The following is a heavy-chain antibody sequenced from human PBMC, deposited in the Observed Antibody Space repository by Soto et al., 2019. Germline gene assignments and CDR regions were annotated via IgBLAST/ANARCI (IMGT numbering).Heavy chain of an antibody. CDR3: AWILKSEPYYDILTGYYSYYYYGMDV. J-gene: IGHJ6*02. Sequence: SGPTLVNPTETLTLTCTVSGFSLSNARMGVSWIRQPPGKALEWLAHIFSNDEKSYSTSLKSRLTISKDTSKSQVVLTMTNMDPVDTASYYCAWILKSEPYYDILTGYYSYYYYGMDVWGQGTTVTVSS. V-gene: IGHV2-26*01. D-gene: IGHD3-9*01. CDR1: GFSLSNARMG. CDR2: IFSNDEK.